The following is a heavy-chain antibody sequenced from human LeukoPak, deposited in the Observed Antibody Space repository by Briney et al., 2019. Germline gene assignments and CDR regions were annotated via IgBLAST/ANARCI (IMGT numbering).Heavy chain of an antibody. CDR3: ARVFVTGLVNVCFDS. D-gene: IGHD2-8*01. Sequence: MPSETLSLTCTVSGVSLTSSNYFWGWIRQSPGKGLEWIASMSYEGSAYYNASLKSRVTLSVDASRNQFSLKLSSVTAADTAVYYCARVFVTGLVNVCFDSWGQGTLVSVSS. V-gene: IGHV4-39*07. CDR1: GVSLTSSNYF. CDR2: MSYEGSA. J-gene: IGHJ4*02.